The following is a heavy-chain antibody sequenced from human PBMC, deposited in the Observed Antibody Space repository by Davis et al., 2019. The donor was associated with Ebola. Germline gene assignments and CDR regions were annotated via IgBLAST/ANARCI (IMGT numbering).Heavy chain of an antibody. J-gene: IGHJ3*02. CDR2: IYTSGST. V-gene: IGHV4-61*09. CDR1: GGSISSGSYY. CDR3: ARVSYDFWSGPHAFDT. Sequence: SETLSLTCTVSGGSISSGSYYWSWIRLPAGKGLEWIGHIYTSGSTNYNPSLKSRVTISVDTSKNQFSLKLSSVTAADTAVYYCARVSYDFWSGPHAFDTWGQGTMVTVSS. D-gene: IGHD3-3*01.